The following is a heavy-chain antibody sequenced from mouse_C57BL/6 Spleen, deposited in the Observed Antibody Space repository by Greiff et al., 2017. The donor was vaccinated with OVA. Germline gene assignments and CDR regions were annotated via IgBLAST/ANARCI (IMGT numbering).Heavy chain of an antibody. CDR3: ARTHDGYYGAY. J-gene: IGHJ3*01. V-gene: IGHV1-52*01. CDR2: IDPSDSET. CDR1: GYTFTSYW. D-gene: IGHD2-3*01. Sequence: QVQLKQPGAELVRPGSSVKLSCKASGYTFTSYWMHWVKQRPIQGLEWIGNIDPSDSETHYNQKFKDKATLTVDKSSSTAYMQLSSLTSEDSAVYYCARTHDGYYGAYWGQGTLVTVSA.